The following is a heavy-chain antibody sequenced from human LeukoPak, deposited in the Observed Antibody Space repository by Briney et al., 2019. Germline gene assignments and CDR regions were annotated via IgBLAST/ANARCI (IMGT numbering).Heavy chain of an antibody. J-gene: IGHJ4*02. CDR1: GFTFNTFA. V-gene: IGHV3-23*01. CDR3: AKTTVGYSSGRYPGWPADC. D-gene: IGHD6-19*01. CDR2: ICGGGGCT. Sequence: GGSLRLSCAASGFTFNTFAIYWVRQAPGRGLEWVSGICGGGGCTCYADSVKGRFTISRDNSKNTVYLQMNSLTADDTAVYYCAKTTVGYSSGRYPGWPADCWGQGTLVTV.